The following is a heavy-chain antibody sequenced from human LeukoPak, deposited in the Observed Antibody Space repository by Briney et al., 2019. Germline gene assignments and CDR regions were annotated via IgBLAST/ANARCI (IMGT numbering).Heavy chain of an antibody. CDR2: ITGGGGST. V-gene: IGHV3-23*01. J-gene: IGHJ4*02. CDR1: RFTFSTYG. Sequence: GGSLRLSCAASRFTFSTYGMSWVRQAPGKGLEWVSSITGGGGSTYYADSVKGRFTISRDNSKNTLYLQMNSLRDEDTAVYYCARWPVVTASFDYWGQGTLVTVSS. D-gene: IGHD2-21*02. CDR3: ARWPVVTASFDY.